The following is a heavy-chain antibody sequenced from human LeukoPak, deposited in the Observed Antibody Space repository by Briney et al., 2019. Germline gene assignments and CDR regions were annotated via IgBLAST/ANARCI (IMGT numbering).Heavy chain of an antibody. CDR1: GFTFSNYA. Sequence: GGSLRLSCAASGFTFSNYAMNWVHQAPGGGLEWVTIVGYDESIKYYADSVKDRFTISRDNSKNTVHLQMNSLRAEDTAVYYCARGSGGYQYLMDVWGQGATVIVSS. CDR2: VGYDESIK. CDR3: ARGSGGYQYLMDV. J-gene: IGHJ6*02. V-gene: IGHV3-33*08. D-gene: IGHD2-15*01.